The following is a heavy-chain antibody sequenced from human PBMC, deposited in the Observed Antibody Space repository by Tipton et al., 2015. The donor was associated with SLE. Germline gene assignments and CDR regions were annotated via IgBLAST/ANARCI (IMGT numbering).Heavy chain of an antibody. J-gene: IGHJ6*02. CDR2: IYTSGST. CDR3: ARHRRGELLAYGMDV. CDR1: GGSISSGSYY. D-gene: IGHD1-26*01. V-gene: IGHV4-61*02. Sequence: TLSLTCTVSGGSISSGSYYWSWIRQPAGKGLEWIGRIYTSGSTYYNPSLKSRVTISVDTSKNQFSLKLSSVTAADTAVYYCARHRRGELLAYGMDVWGQGTTVTVS.